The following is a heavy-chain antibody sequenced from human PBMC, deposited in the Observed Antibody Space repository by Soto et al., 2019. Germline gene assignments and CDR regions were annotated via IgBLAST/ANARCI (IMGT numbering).Heavy chain of an antibody. CDR1: GGSINSYY. J-gene: IGHJ4*02. CDR2: IYYSGST. D-gene: IGHD3-10*01. CDR3: AGRYGLGFDF. Sequence: QVQLQESGPGLVKPSETLSLTCTVSGGSINSYYWRWIRQPPGKGLEWIGYIYYSGSTNYNPSLQSRVTISVDTSKNQFSLKLSSVAAAVTAVYYCAGRYGLGFDFWGQGTLVTVSS. V-gene: IGHV4-59*08.